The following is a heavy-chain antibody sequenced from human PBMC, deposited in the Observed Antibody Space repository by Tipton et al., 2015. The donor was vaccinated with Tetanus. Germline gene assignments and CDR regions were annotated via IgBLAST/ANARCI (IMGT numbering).Heavy chain of an antibody. V-gene: IGHV4-59*12. D-gene: IGHD6-13*01. J-gene: IGHJ4*02. CDR2: IYYSGST. CDR3: AREPAATGTSLFDY. Sequence: LRLSCTVSGGSISSYYWSWIRQPPGKGLEWIGYIYYSGSTNYNPSLKSRVTISVDTSKNQFSLRLGSVTAADTAMYYCAREPAATGTSLFDYWGQGALVTVSS. CDR1: GGSISSYY.